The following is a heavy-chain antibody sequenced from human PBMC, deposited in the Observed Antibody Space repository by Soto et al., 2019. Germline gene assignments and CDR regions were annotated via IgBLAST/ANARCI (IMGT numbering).Heavy chain of an antibody. CDR2: ISYDGSNK. Sequence: GGSLRLSCAASGFTFSSYGMHWVRQAPGKGLEWVAVISYDGSNKYYADSVKGRFTISRDNSKNTLYLQMNSLRAEDTAVYYCAKDNWNDADWFDPWGQGTLVTVSS. J-gene: IGHJ5*02. CDR3: AKDNWNDADWFDP. D-gene: IGHD1-20*01. CDR1: GFTFSSYG. V-gene: IGHV3-30*18.